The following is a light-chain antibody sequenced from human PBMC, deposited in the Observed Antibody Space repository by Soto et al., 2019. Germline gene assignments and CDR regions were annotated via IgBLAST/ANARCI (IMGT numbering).Light chain of an antibody. J-gene: IGKJ3*01. Sequence: EIVLTQSPATLSLSPGERATLSCRASQSVSSYLAWYQQKPGQAPRLLIYAASNRATGIPARFSGSGAGTDFTLTIRSLEPEDFAVYYCQQRSNWPLFTFGPGTKVDIK. CDR3: QQRSNWPLFT. CDR2: AAS. V-gene: IGKV3-11*01. CDR1: QSVSSY.